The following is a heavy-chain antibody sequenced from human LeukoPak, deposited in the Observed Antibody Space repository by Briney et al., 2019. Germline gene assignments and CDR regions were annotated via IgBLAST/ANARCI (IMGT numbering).Heavy chain of an antibody. J-gene: IGHJ4*02. CDR3: ARRGTMVRGRSFDY. CDR2: INHSGST. Sequence: PSETLSLTCAVYGGSFSGYYWSWIRQPPGKGLEWIGEINHSGSTNYNPSLKSRVTISVDASKNQFSLKLSSVTAADTAVYYCARRGTMVRGRSFDYWGQGTLVTVSS. D-gene: IGHD3-10*01. CDR1: GGSFSGYY. V-gene: IGHV4-34*01.